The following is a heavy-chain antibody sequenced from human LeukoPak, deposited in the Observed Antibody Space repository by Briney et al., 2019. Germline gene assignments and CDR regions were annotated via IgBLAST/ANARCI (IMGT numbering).Heavy chain of an antibody. J-gene: IGHJ2*01. CDR2: ISHSGDTS. Sequence: GGSQRLSCTASGFTLSTYAMNWVRQAPGKGLEWVSSISHSGDTSDYADSVKGRFTISRDNSKNTLYLQMNSLRAEDTAVYYCARDRVTTSSSWFLDLWGRGTLVTVSS. CDR3: ARDRVTTSSSWFLDL. CDR1: GFTLSTYA. D-gene: IGHD4-17*01. V-gene: IGHV3-23*01.